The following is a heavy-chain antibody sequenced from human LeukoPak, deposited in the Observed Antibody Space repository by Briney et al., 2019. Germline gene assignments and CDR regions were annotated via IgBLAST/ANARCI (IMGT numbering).Heavy chain of an antibody. CDR3: AKDRIPSGGSSKYFQH. Sequence: GGSLRLSCAASGFTFSSYAMSWVRQAPGKGLEWVSAISGSGGSTYCADSVKGRFTISRDNSKNTLYLQMNSLRAEDTAVYYCAKDRIPSGGSSKYFQHWGQGTLVTVSS. J-gene: IGHJ1*01. D-gene: IGHD2-15*01. V-gene: IGHV3-23*01. CDR2: ISGSGGST. CDR1: GFTFSSYA.